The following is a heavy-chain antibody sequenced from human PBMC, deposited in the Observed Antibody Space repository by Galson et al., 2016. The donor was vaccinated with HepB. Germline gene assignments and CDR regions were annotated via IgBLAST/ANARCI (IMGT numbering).Heavy chain of an antibody. V-gene: IGHV3-23*01. CDR2: ISGSGGST. D-gene: IGHD2/OR15-2a*01. J-gene: IGHJ6*02. CDR1: GFTFSHYA. CDR3: AKGKKGIDYYAMDV. Sequence: SLRLSCAASGFTFSHYAMTWVRQAPGKGLQWVSAISGSGGSTYYADSVAGRFTIPRDRSKNTVYLQMNNLRAEETALYYCAKGKKGIDYYAMDVWGQGTTVTVSS.